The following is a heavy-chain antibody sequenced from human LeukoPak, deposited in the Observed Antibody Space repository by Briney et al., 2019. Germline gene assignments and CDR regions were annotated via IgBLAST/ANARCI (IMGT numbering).Heavy chain of an antibody. V-gene: IGHV1-8*01. CDR1: GYTFTMYD. D-gene: IGHD1-26*01. Sequence: GASVTVSFTASGYTFTMYDINWVRQAPGQGLEWMGWMNPNSGNTSYAQKFQGRVTMTRSTSISTAYMELSSLRSEDTAVYYCARAPPGGGSGRSHYYYYYMDVWGKGTTVTVSS. CDR2: MNPNSGNT. J-gene: IGHJ6*03. CDR3: ARAPPGGGSGRSHYYYYYMDV.